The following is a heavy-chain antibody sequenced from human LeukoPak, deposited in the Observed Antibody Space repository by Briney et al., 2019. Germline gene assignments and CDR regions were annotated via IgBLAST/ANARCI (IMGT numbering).Heavy chain of an antibody. CDR2: IKQDGSEK. V-gene: IGHV3-7*01. CDR3: ARDHLAYCSGDCYFFLGMDV. J-gene: IGHJ6*02. Sequence: GGSLRLSCAASGFTFSSYWTSWVRQAPGKGLEWGANIKQDGSEKYYVDSVKGRFTISRDNAKNSLYLQMNSLRAEDTAVYYCARDHLAYCSGDCYFFLGMDVWGQGTTVTVSS. D-gene: IGHD2-21*02. CDR1: GFTFSSYW.